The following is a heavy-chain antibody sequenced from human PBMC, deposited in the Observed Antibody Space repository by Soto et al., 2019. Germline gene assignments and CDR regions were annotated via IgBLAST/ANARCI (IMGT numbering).Heavy chain of an antibody. J-gene: IGHJ3*02. CDR3: ARDRRITMIVVATGDAFDI. Sequence: QVQLVQSGAEVKKPGASVKVSCKASGYTFTSYGISWVRQAPGQGLEWMGWISAYNGNTNYAQKLQGRVTMTTDTXXRXAXXELRSLRSDDTAVYYCARDRRITMIVVATGDAFDIWGQGTMVTVSS. D-gene: IGHD3-22*01. V-gene: IGHV1-18*01. CDR2: ISAYNGNT. CDR1: GYTFTSYG.